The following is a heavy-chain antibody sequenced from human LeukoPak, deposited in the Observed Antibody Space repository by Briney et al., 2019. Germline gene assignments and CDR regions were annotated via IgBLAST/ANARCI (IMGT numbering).Heavy chain of an antibody. CDR3: AKDPSEWELQGDY. Sequence: GGSLRLSCAASGFTFSSYAMSWVRQAPGKGLEWVSAISGSGGSTYYADSVKGRFTISRDNSKNTLYLQMNSPRAGDTAVYYCAKDPSEWELQGDYWGQGTLVTVSS. D-gene: IGHD1-26*01. CDR2: ISGSGGST. J-gene: IGHJ4*02. CDR1: GFTFSSYA. V-gene: IGHV3-23*01.